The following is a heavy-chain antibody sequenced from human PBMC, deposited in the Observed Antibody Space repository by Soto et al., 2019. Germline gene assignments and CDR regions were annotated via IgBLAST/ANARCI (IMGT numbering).Heavy chain of an antibody. CDR3: ARVEMATIIGASFDY. Sequence: QVQLVESGGGVVQPGRSLRLSCAASGFTFSSYAMHWVRQAPGKGLGWVAVISYDGSNKYYAVSVKGRLSISRDNSKNTLSLHMNSLRAEDTAVYYCARVEMATIIGASFDYWGQGTLVTVSS. CDR2: ISYDGSNK. D-gene: IGHD5-12*01. V-gene: IGHV3-30-3*01. CDR1: GFTFSSYA. J-gene: IGHJ4*02.